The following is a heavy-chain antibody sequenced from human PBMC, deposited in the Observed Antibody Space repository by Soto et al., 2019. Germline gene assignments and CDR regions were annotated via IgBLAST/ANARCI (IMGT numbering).Heavy chain of an antibody. D-gene: IGHD1-26*01. J-gene: IGHJ4*02. CDR1: GYSFTSYW. Sequence: GESLKISCKGSGYSFTSYWIGWVRQMPGKGLEWMGIIYPGDSDTRYSPSFQGQVTISADKSISTAYLQWSSLKASDTAMYYCAGLWWELSLVPDYWGQGTLVTVSA. CDR2: IYPGDSDT. CDR3: AGLWWELSLVPDY. V-gene: IGHV5-51*01.